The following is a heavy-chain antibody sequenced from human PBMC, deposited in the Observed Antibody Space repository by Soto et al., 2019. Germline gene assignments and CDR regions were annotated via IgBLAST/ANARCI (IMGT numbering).Heavy chain of an antibody. CDR3: ASDPYYYASDY. D-gene: IGHD3-10*01. CDR1: GFSFSAQY. V-gene: IGHV3-11*01. CDR2: ISGSGTTT. Sequence: PGGSLRLSCAASGFSFSAQYMTWIRQAPGKGLEWVSYISGSGTTTHYTGSVKGRFTVSRDNAKNSVYLQMNSLRAEDTAVYYCASDPYYYASDYWGQGTRVTVS. J-gene: IGHJ4*02.